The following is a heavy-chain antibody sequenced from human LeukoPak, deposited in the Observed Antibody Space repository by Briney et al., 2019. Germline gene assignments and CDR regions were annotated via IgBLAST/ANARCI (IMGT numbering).Heavy chain of an antibody. CDR3: AKDGTVTTLIGAFDI. D-gene: IGHD4-17*01. J-gene: IGHJ3*02. CDR2: ISGTGDVT. V-gene: IGHV3-23*01. Sequence: PGGSLRLSCSASGFTFSSFAMSWVRQAPGKGLDWVSAISGTGDVTYYADSVKGRFTISRDNSKDTLYLQMTSLRPEDTAVYYCAKDGTVTTLIGAFDIWGQGTMVTVSS. CDR1: GFTFSSFA.